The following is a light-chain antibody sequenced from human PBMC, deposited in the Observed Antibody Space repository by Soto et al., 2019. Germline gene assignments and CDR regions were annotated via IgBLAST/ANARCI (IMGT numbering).Light chain of an antibody. CDR1: QSISGF. CDR2: KAS. CDR3: QQYNSYAWT. Sequence: DIQMTQSPSSLSASVGDRVTITCRASQSISGFLTWYQQLPGKAPKLLIYKASTLKSGVPSRFSGSGSGTEFTLTISSLQPDDFATYYCQQYNSYAWTFGQGTKVDIK. J-gene: IGKJ1*01. V-gene: IGKV1-5*03.